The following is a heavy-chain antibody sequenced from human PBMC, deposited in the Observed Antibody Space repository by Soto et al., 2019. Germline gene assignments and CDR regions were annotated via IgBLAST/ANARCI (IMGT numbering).Heavy chain of an antibody. CDR2: INASGFGA. V-gene: IGHV1-46*01. D-gene: IGHD2-15*01. CDR1: GYIFAAYY. J-gene: IGHJ4*02. Sequence: QVQLVQSGAEVKNPGASVKVSCKASGYIFAAYYIHWVRQAPGQGLEWMGMINASGFGAAYGQKFQGRVAVTTDTSASTVYMELSSLRPEDTAVYYCARECSGSEHWGQGTQVTVSS. CDR3: ARECSGSEH.